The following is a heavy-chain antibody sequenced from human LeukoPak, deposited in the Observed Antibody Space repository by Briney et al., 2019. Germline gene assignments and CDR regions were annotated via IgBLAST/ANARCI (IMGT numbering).Heavy chain of an antibody. CDR3: ARAIYNWNYMRY. D-gene: IGHD1-7*01. Sequence: PSETLSLTCTVSGGSISSGSYYWSWIRQPAGKGLEWIGHIYTSGSNNYNPSLKSRVAISVDTSKNQFSLKLSSVTAADTAVCYCARAIYNWNYMRYWGQGTLVTVSS. CDR1: GGSISSGSYY. V-gene: IGHV4-61*09. J-gene: IGHJ4*02. CDR2: IYTSGSN.